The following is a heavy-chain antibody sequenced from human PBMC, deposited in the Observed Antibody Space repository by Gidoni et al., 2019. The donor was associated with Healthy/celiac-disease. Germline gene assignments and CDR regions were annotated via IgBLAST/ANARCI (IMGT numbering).Heavy chain of an antibody. Sequence: QVQLVESGGGVVQPGRSLSLSCPASGFTFSSYAMPWVRQAPGKGLEWVAVISYDGSNKYYAYSVKGRFTISRDNSKNTLYLQMNSLRAEDTAVYYCAREGIVVVPAADPVPPYYYYGMDVWGQGTTVTVSS. CDR2: ISYDGSNK. CDR1: GFTFSSYA. V-gene: IGHV3-30-3*01. J-gene: IGHJ6*02. CDR3: AREGIVVVPAADPVPPYYYYGMDV. D-gene: IGHD2-2*01.